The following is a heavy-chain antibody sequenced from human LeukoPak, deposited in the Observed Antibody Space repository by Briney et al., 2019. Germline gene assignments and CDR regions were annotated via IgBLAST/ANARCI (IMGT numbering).Heavy chain of an antibody. D-gene: IGHD3-22*01. J-gene: IGHJ4*02. Sequence: GRSLRLSCAASGLTFSNCFMIWVRQAPGRGLEWVSGTSRGRDTKYYAASVTGRFPIYRDKSKNTVFLKMNSLSAEDTALYYCAKPNGYYDYWGQGTLVAVSS. V-gene: IGHV3-23*01. CDR2: TSRGRDTK. CDR1: GLTFSNCF. CDR3: AKPNGYYDY.